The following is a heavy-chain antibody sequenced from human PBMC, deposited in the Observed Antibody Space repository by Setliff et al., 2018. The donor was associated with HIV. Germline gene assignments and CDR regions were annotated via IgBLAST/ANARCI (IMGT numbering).Heavy chain of an antibody. Sequence: PGGSLRLSCAASGFAFSTYGMHWVRQAQGKGLEWVAFIQYDGKRIYYWESVNGRFTISRDNPKNTLYLQMNSLRPEDTAVYYCAKDRSVRDYNYHYLDVWGKGTTVTVSS. CDR1: GFAFSTYG. CDR3: AKDRSVRDYNYHYLDV. V-gene: IGHV3-30*02. J-gene: IGHJ6*03. D-gene: IGHD2-15*01. CDR2: IQYDGKRI.